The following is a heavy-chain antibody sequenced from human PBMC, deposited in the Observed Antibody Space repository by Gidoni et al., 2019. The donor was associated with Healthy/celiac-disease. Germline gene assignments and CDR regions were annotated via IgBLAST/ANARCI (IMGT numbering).Heavy chain of an antibody. V-gene: IGHV1-46*03. J-gene: IGHJ3*02. D-gene: IGHD1-7*01. CDR3: ASESKLRGLDDAFDI. Sequence: QVQLVPSGAEVKKPGASVKVSCKASGYTFTSYYMHWVRQAPGQGLEWMGIINPSGGSTSYAQKFQGRVTMTRDTSTSTVYMELSSLRSEDTAVYYCASESKLRGLDDAFDIWGQGTMVTVSS. CDR1: GYTFTSYY. CDR2: INPSGGST.